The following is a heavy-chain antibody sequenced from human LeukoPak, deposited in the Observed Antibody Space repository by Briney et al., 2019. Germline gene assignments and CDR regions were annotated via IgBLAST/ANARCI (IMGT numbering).Heavy chain of an antibody. V-gene: IGHV4-34*01. CDR2: INHSGST. D-gene: IGHD3-22*01. CDR1: GGSFSGYY. CDR3: AGRVYYDSSGYYYRPIDY. J-gene: IGHJ4*02. Sequence: PSETLSLTCAVYGGSFSGYYWCWIRQPPGKGLEWIGEINHSGSTNYNPSLKSRVTISVDTSRNQFSLKLSSVTAADTAVYYCAGRVYYDSSGYYYRPIDYWGQGTLVTVSS.